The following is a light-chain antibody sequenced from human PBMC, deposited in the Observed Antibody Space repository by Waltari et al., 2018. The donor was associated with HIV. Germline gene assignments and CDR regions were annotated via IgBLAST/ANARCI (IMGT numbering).Light chain of an antibody. V-gene: IGKV1-39*01. J-gene: IGKJ2*01. CDR2: AAS. CDR3: QQSYSTLH. Sequence: DIQMTQSPSSLSASVGDRVTITCRASQGISTYLNWYQKKSGKAPKLLIYAASSLQSGVPSRFSGSGSGTDFTLTISSLQPEDFATYYCQQSYSTLHFGQGTKLEIK. CDR1: QGISTY.